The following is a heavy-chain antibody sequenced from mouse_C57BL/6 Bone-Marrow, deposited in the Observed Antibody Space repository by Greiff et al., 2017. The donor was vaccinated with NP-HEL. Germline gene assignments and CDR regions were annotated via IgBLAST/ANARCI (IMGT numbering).Heavy chain of an antibody. D-gene: IGHD1-1*01. Sequence: EVQRVESGGGLVKPGGSLKLSCAASGFTFSSYAMSWVRQTPEKRLEWVATISDGGSYTYYPDNVKGRFTISRDNAKNNLYLQMSHLKSEDTAMYYCARDRSTVVTGDYWGQGTTLTVSS. V-gene: IGHV5-4*01. CDR3: ARDRSTVVTGDY. CDR2: ISDGGSYT. CDR1: GFTFSSYA. J-gene: IGHJ2*01.